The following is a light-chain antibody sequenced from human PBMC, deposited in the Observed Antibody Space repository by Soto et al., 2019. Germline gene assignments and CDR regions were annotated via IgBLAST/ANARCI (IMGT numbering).Light chain of an antibody. J-gene: IGKJ4*01. CDR1: QSIISW. V-gene: IGKV1-5*01. Sequence: DIQMTQSPSTLSASIGDRVTITCRASQSIISWLAWYQQKPWKAPKLLIFAASTLQSGVPSRFSGSGSVTDFTLTISSLQPEDFATYYCQQTESYPSTFGGGTKVDI. CDR3: QQTESYPST. CDR2: AAS.